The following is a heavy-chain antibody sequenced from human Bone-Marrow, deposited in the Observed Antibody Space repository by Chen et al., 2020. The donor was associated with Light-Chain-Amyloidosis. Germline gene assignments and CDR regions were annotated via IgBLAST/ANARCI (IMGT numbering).Heavy chain of an antibody. D-gene: IGHD6-19*01. Sequence: QLQLQESGPGLVKPSETLSHTCTVSGGSISSSSYYWGWIRQPPGKGLEWIGSIYYSGSTYYNPSLKGRVTISVDTSKNQFSQKLSTVTAADTAVYYCAGAGDWQWPADFDYWGQGTLVTVSS. V-gene: IGHV4-39*07. J-gene: IGHJ4*02. CDR1: GGSISSSSYY. CDR2: IYYSGST. CDR3: AGAGDWQWPADFDY.